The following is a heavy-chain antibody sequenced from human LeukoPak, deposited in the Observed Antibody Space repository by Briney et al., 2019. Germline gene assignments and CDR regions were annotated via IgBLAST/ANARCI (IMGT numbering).Heavy chain of an antibody. J-gene: IGHJ6*03. Sequence: GGSLRLSXAASGFTLSSYAMSWVRQAPGKGLEWVSSISASGGSTNYADSVKGRFTISRDNSKNTVYLQMNSLRAEDTAVYYCAKVMKGSERLTMVRGVIIKTAGLYYMDVWGKGTTVTVSS. CDR2: ISASGGST. CDR3: AKVMKGSERLTMVRGVIIKTAGLYYMDV. D-gene: IGHD3-10*01. CDR1: GFTLSSYA. V-gene: IGHV3-23*01.